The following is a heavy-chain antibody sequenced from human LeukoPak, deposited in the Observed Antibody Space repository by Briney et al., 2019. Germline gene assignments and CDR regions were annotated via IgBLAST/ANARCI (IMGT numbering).Heavy chain of an antibody. CDR2: IYTSGST. D-gene: IGHD3-10*01. J-gene: IGHJ6*02. CDR3: ARAGVPYGSGSYYNGHYGMDV. V-gene: IGHV4-59*10. CDR1: GGSFSGYY. Sequence: SETLSLTCAVYGGSFSGYYWSWIRQPPGKGLEWIGRIYTSGSTNYNPSLKSRVTMSVDTSKNQFSLKLSSVTAADTAVYYCARAGVPYGSGSYYNGHYGMDVWGQGTTVTVSS.